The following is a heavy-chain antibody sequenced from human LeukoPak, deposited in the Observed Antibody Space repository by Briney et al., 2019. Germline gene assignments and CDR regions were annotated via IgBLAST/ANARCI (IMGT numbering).Heavy chain of an antibody. CDR2: INPSEADT. V-gene: IGHV1-46*01. Sequence: GASVKVSCKASGYTFTGYYMHWVRQAPGQGLEWTGIINPSEADTAYAQKFQGRVTVTMDTSTSTVYMELSALTSEDTALYFCSLGATDYWGQGTLVTVSS. CDR3: SLGATDY. J-gene: IGHJ4*02. CDR1: GYTFTGYY. D-gene: IGHD1-26*01.